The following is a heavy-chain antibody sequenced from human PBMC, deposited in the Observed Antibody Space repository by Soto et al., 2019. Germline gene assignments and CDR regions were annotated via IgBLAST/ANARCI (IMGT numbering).Heavy chain of an antibody. D-gene: IGHD6-13*01. CDR3: ARKAAAGKYYYGMDV. CDR2: IYPGDSDT. Sequence: GESLKISCKGSGYSFTSYWIGWVRQMPGKGLELMGIIYPGDSDTRYSPSFQGQVTISADKSISTAYLQWSSLKASDTAMYYCARKAAAGKYYYGMDVWGQXTTVTVSS. V-gene: IGHV5-51*01. J-gene: IGHJ6*02. CDR1: GYSFTSYW.